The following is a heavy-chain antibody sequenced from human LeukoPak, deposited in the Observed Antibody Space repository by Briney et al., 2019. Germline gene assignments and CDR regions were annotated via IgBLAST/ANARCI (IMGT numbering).Heavy chain of an antibody. J-gene: IGHJ3*02. CDR2: ISAYNGNT. V-gene: IGHV1-18*01. CDR1: GYTFSNYG. D-gene: IGHD6-13*01. Sequence: ASVKVSCKASGYTFSNYGIIWVRQAPGQGLEWMGWISAYNGNTKYAQKLQGRVTMTTDTSTSTAYMELRSLRSDDTAVYYCATHTSSWLDAFDIWGQGTMVTVSS. CDR3: ATHTSSWLDAFDI.